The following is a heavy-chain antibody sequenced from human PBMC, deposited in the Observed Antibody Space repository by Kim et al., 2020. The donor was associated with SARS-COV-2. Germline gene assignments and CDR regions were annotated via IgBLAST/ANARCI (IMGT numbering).Heavy chain of an antibody. V-gene: IGHV3-30*01. J-gene: IGHJ6*02. CDR2: SNK. CDR3: ARDSYGMDV. Sequence: SNKYDVDSGKGRFTNSRDNSKNTLYLQMNSLRAEDTAVYYCARDSYGMDVWGQGTTVTVSS.